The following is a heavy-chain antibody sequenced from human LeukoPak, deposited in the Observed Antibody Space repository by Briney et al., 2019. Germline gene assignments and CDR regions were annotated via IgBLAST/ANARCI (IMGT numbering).Heavy chain of an antibody. D-gene: IGHD5-12*01. J-gene: IGHJ4*02. Sequence: GGSLRLSCEASGFTFSNHWMHWVRQAPGKGLVWVSRINSDGSSTSYADSVKGRFTISRDNAKNTLYLQMNSLRAEDTAVYYCARVSLRDIVATLDYWGQGTLVTVSS. V-gene: IGHV3-74*01. CDR2: INSDGSST. CDR3: ARVSLRDIVATLDY. CDR1: GFTFSNHW.